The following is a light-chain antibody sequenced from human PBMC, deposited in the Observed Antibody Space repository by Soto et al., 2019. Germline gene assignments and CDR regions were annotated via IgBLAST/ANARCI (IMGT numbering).Light chain of an antibody. CDR2: GNS. V-gene: IGLV1-40*01. CDR1: SSNIGAGYD. J-gene: IGLJ1*01. Sequence: QSLLTQPPSVSGAPGQRFTISCTGSSSNIGAGYDAHWYQQLPGTAPKVLIYGNSNRPSGVPDRFSGSKSGTSASLAITGLQAEDEAEYYSQSYDSSPRGHYVFGTGTKVTVL. CDR3: QSYDSSPRGHYV.